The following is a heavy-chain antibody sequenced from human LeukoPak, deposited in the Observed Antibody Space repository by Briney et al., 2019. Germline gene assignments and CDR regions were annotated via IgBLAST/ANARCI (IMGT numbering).Heavy chain of an antibody. J-gene: IGHJ4*02. Sequence: GGSLRLSCAASGVTFSSYWMSWVRQAPGKGLEWVANIKQDGSEKYYVDSVKGRFTISRDNAKNSLYLQMNSLRAEDTPVYYCARDLDTAKDYWGQGTLVTVSS. D-gene: IGHD5-18*01. CDR2: IKQDGSEK. V-gene: IGHV3-7*01. CDR3: ARDLDTAKDY. CDR1: GVTFSSYW.